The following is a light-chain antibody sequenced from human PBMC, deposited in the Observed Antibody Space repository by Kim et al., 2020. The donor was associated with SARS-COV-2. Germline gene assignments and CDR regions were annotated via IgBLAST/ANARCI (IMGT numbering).Light chain of an antibody. CDR1: NIGSKG. Sequence: SYELTQPPSVSVAPGKTASISCEGDNIGSKGVHWCQQKPGQAPVLVIYYDSDRPSGIPERFSGSKSGNTATLTINRVEAGDEADYFCQVWDVGHTVFGGG. CDR3: QVWDVGHTV. J-gene: IGLJ2*01. V-gene: IGLV3-21*04. CDR2: YDS.